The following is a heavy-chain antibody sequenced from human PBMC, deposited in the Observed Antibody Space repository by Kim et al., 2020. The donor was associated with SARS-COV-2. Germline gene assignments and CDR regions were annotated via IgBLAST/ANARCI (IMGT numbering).Heavy chain of an antibody. Sequence: GGSLRLSCAASGFTFSSYWMHWVRQAPGKGLVWVSRINSDGSSTSYADSVKGRFTISRDNAKNTLYLQMNSLRDEDTAVYYCARAPTHGLLGMVRGVNDAFDIWGQGTMVTVSS. J-gene: IGHJ3*02. D-gene: IGHD3-10*01. CDR2: INSDGSST. CDR3: ARAPTHGLLGMVRGVNDAFDI. CDR1: GFTFSSYW. V-gene: IGHV3-74*01.